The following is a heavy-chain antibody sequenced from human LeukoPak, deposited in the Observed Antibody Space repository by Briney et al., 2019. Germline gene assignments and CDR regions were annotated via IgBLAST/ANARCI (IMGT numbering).Heavy chain of an antibody. V-gene: IGHV4-39*01. CDR1: GASISNSNYY. D-gene: IGHD6-13*01. CDR3: VRLRLDQQLVTDY. Sequence: SHSLSLARSLAGASISNSNYYSGWIREPPWKGLEWIRRIYYCGNTSYSPSRESRITISLDKSKSQFSLKLSSVTGTDTSVYYCVRLRLDQQLVTDYWGQGILVTVSS. J-gene: IGHJ4*02. CDR2: IYYCGNT.